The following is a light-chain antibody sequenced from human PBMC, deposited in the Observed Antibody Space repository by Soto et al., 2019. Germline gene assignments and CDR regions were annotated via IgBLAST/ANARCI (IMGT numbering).Light chain of an antibody. V-gene: IGKV4-1*01. Sequence: DIVMSQSPDSLAVSLGERAIINCRSSQSILYSSNNRNYLAWYQQKPGQPPKLLIYWASTRESGVPDRFSGSGSGTDFTLTISSLQAEDVAIYYCQQYYRTPLTFGGGSNVEIK. J-gene: IGKJ4*01. CDR1: QSILYSSNNRNY. CDR3: QQYYRTPLT. CDR2: WAS.